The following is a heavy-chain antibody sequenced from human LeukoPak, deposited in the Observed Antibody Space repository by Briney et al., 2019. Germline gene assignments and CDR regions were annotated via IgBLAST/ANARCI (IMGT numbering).Heavy chain of an antibody. J-gene: IGHJ4*02. V-gene: IGHV4-59*01. CDR3: ARVQQQWLGAYPDY. Sequence: SETLSLTCTVSGGSISSYYWSWMRQPPGKGLEWIGYIYYSGSTNYNPSLKSRVTISVDTSKNQFSLKLSSVTAADTAVYYCARVQQQWLGAYPDYWGQGTLVTVSS. CDR1: GGSISSYY. CDR2: IYYSGST. D-gene: IGHD6-19*01.